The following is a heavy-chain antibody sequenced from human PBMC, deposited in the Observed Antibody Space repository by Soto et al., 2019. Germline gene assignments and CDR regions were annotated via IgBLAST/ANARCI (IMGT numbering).Heavy chain of an antibody. CDR3: AKDKRVVASGCLDY. D-gene: IGHD6-19*01. Sequence: GGSLRLSCAASGFKFSNYAMSWVRQAPGKGLEWVSLISATGGGTYYADSVKGRFTISRDNSHNTLYLQVHSLTAEDTALYYCAKDKRVVASGCLDYWGQGTLATVSS. V-gene: IGHV3-23*01. J-gene: IGHJ4*02. CDR1: GFKFSNYA. CDR2: ISATGGGT.